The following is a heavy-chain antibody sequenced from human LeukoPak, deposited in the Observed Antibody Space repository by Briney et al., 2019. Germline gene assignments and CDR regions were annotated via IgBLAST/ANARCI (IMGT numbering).Heavy chain of an antibody. CDR1: GGSISTYY. CDR2: IYHSGST. V-gene: IGHV4-59*01. D-gene: IGHD6-6*01. J-gene: IGHJ1*01. Sequence: PSEALSLTCTVSGGSISTYYWNWIRQPPGKGLEWIGYIYHSGSTNYNPSLQSRVTISVDTSKNQFSLNLNSVTAADTAVYYCARGGAARLHFQNWGQGTLVTVSS. CDR3: ARGGAARLHFQN.